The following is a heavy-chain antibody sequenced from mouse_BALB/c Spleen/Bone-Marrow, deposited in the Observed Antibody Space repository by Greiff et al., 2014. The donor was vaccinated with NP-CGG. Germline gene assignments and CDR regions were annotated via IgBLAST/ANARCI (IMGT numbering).Heavy chain of an antibody. CDR2: ISDGGSYT. CDR1: GFTFSDYY. Sequence: DVKLVESGGGLVKPGGSLKLSCAASGFTFSDYYVYWVRQTPEKRLEWVATISDGGSYTYYPDSVKGRFTISRDIAKNNLYLQMSSLKSEDTAMYYCARDRGVQGYAMDYWGQRTSVTVSS. CDR3: ARDRGVQGYAMDY. D-gene: IGHD2-14*01. V-gene: IGHV5-4*02. J-gene: IGHJ4*01.